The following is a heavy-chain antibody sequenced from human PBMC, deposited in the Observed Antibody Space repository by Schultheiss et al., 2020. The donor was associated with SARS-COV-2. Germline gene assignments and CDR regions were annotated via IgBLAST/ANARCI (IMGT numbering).Heavy chain of an antibody. CDR2: VAYDGNTK. V-gene: IGHV3-30*18. CDR3: AKDRVGGGYYYPFDY. D-gene: IGHD3-22*01. J-gene: IGHJ4*02. Sequence: GGSLRLSCEASGFTFSNYGMHWVRQAPGKGLEWVAVVAYDGNTKYYADSVKGRFTISRDNSKKTFYLQMNSLRAEDSAVYYCAKDRVGGGYYYPFDYWGQGTLVTVSS. CDR1: GFTFSNYG.